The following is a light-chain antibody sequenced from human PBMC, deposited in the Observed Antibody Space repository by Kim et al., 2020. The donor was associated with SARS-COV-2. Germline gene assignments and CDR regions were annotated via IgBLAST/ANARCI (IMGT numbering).Light chain of an antibody. CDR1: GSNIGRNY. CDR3: ATWDDSLSGVV. CDR2: RNN. Sequence: GQRVTFSCSGGGSNIGRNYEYWYQQLPGTAPKLLIYRNNERPSGVPDRFSGSKSGTSASLAISGLRSEDEGDYYCATWDDSLSGVVFGGGTKVAVL. J-gene: IGLJ2*01. V-gene: IGLV1-47*01.